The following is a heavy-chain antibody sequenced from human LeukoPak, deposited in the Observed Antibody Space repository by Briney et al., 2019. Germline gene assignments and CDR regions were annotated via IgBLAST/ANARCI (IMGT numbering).Heavy chain of an antibody. CDR2: IYPGESDT. CDR1: GYSFTSYW. Sequence: GESLKISCKGSGYSFTSYWIGWVRQMPGKGLEWMGIIYPGESDTRYSPSFQGQVTISADKSISTAYLQWSSLKASDAAMYYCARHFNVDSTSSYFDYWGQGTLVTVSS. CDR3: ARHFNVDSTSSYFDY. D-gene: IGHD2-2*01. V-gene: IGHV5-51*01. J-gene: IGHJ4*02.